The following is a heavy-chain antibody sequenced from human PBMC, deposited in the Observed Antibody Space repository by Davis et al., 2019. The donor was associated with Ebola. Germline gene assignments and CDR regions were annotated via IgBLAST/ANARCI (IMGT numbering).Heavy chain of an antibody. J-gene: IGHJ3*02. V-gene: IGHV3-48*02. CDR2: ITTNGWST. Sequence: PGGSLRLSCTASGFAFSNYNMNWVRQAPGKGLEWVSSITTNGWSTYYADSVKGRFTMSRDNAKNSLYLQMNSLRDEDTAVYYCARGRDYAFDIWGQGTTVTVSS. CDR3: ARGRDYAFDI. CDR1: GFAFSNYN. D-gene: IGHD2-21*02.